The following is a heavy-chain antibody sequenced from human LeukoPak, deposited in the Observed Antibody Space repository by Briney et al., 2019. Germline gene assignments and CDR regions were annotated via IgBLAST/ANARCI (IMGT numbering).Heavy chain of an antibody. J-gene: IGHJ6*03. Sequence: PSETLSLTCTVFGGSFIGYYWSWIRQPPGKGLEWIGEINHSGSTTYNPSLKSRVSISVDTSKNQFSLKLSSVTAADSAVYYCARHLDYGDYYYMDVWGKGTTVTISS. V-gene: IGHV4-34*01. D-gene: IGHD4-17*01. CDR3: ARHLDYGDYYYMDV. CDR1: GGSFIGYY. CDR2: INHSGST.